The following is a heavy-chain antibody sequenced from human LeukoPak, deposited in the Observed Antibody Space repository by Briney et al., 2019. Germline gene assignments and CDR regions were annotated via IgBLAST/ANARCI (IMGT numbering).Heavy chain of an antibody. Sequence: SQTLSLTCTVSGDSVSSGNYYWSWIRQPAGKGLEWIGRMHSSGSTKYNSSLKSRVTISVDTSKNQVSLKLGSVTVADTAMYFCARDSYLDTSGSFADYFDSWGQGTLVTVSS. CDR3: ARDSYLDTSGSFADYFDS. D-gene: IGHD3-22*01. CDR2: MHSSGST. J-gene: IGHJ4*02. V-gene: IGHV4-61*02. CDR1: GDSVSSGNYY.